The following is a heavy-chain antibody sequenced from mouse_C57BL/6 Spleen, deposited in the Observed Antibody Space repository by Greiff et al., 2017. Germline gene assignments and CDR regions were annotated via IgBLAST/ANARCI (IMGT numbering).Heavy chain of an antibody. D-gene: IGHD1-1*01. CDR3: ARTGVEGY. V-gene: IGHV1-59*01. CDR1: GYTFTSYW. J-gene: IGHJ3*01. Sequence: VQLQQPGAELVRPGTSVKLSCKASGYTFTSYWMHWVKQRPGQGLEWIGVIDPSDSYTNYNQKFKGKATLTVDTSSSTAYMQLSSLTSEDSAVYYCARTGVEGYWGQGTLVTVSA. CDR2: IDPSDSYT.